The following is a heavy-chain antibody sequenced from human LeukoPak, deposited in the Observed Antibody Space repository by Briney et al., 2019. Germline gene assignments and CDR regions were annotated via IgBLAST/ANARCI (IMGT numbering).Heavy chain of an antibody. CDR3: AKDAQRGFDYSNSLEY. J-gene: IGHJ4*02. D-gene: IGHD4-11*01. CDR2: IWNDGSNK. V-gene: IGHV3-33*06. CDR1: GFTFSHYG. Sequence: PGRSLRLSCAASGFTFSHYGMHWVRQAPGRGLEWVAVIWNDGSNKYYADYVKGRFTISRDNSQNTVDLHMNSLRAEDTAAYYCAKDAQRGFDYSNSLEYWGQGTLVTVSS.